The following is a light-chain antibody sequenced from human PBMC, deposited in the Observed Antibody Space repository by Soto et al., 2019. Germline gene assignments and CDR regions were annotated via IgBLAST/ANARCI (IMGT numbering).Light chain of an antibody. CDR1: QSVSSN. V-gene: IGKV3D-15*01. CDR2: GAS. CDR3: QQYNNWPPGT. J-gene: IGKJ2*02. Sequence: EIVMTQSPATLSVSPGERATLSCRASQSVSSNLAWYQQKPGQAPRLLIYGASTRATGLPARFSGSGSGTEFTLTISSAQSEDFAVYYCQQYNNWPPGTFGQGTKVEI.